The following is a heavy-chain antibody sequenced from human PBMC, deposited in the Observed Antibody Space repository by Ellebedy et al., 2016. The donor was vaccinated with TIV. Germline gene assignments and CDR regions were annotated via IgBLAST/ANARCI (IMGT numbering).Heavy chain of an antibody. V-gene: IGHV3-21*01. CDR1: GFSFSTYT. CDR2: ITSSSSYI. Sequence: GESLRLSXAASGFSFSTYTMNWVRQAPGKGLEWVSSITSSSSYIYYADSLRGRFTISRDNAKNSLYLQMNSLSPEDTAVYYCAREKDGYNCFDYWGQGTRVTVSS. J-gene: IGHJ4*02. D-gene: IGHD5-24*01. CDR3: AREKDGYNCFDY.